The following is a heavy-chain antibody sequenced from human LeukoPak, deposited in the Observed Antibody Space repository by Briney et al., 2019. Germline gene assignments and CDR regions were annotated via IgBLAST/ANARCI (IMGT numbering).Heavy chain of an antibody. CDR1: GFTFSSYS. CDR2: INSDGSST. D-gene: IGHD3-10*01. V-gene: IGHV3-74*01. Sequence: GGSLRLSCAASGFTFSSYSMNWVRQAPGKGLVGVSRINSDGSSTNYADSVKGRFTISRDNAKNTLYLQMTSLRAEDMAVYYCARDGGITLVRGVIMGDYYYYYMDVWGRGTTVTVSS. CDR3: ARDGGITLVRGVIMGDYYYYYMDV. J-gene: IGHJ6*03.